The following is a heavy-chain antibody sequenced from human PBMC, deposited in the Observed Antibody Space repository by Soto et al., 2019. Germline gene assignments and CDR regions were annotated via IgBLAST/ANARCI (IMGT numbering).Heavy chain of an antibody. CDR1: GFIFSYYY. Sequence: PGGSLRRSCPASGFIFSYYYMSWIRQAPGKGLEWVSYISSSGSIIYYADSVKGRFTISRDNAMNSLYLQMNSLRAEDTAVYYCARDLSGYTYWGQGTLVTFSS. CDR3: ARDLSGYTY. D-gene: IGHD3-16*02. V-gene: IGHV3-11*01. J-gene: IGHJ4*02. CDR2: ISSSGSII.